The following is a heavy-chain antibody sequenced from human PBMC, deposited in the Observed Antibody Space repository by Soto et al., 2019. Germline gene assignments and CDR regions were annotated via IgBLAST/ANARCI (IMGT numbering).Heavy chain of an antibody. CDR1: GYTFTRYG. V-gene: IGHV1-18*01. CDR3: AKNGQPPYYYYGLDV. J-gene: IGHJ6*02. D-gene: IGHD2-8*01. Sequence: QGHLVQSGGEVKKPGASVKVSCKASGYTFTRYGISWVRQAPGQGLEWMGWISGYNGDTNYAQNVQVRVSMTRDTSTSTADMELRSLTSDDTAVYYCAKNGQPPYYYYGLDVWGQGTTVTVSS. CDR2: ISGYNGDT.